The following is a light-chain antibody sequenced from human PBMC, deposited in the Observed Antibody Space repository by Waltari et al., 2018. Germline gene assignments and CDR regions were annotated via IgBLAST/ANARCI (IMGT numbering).Light chain of an antibody. J-gene: IGLJ3*02. CDR1: SKNDGAEG. CDR3: SAWDGSLNTWL. V-gene: IGLV10-54*04. CDR2: RNT. Sequence: QAGLTQPPSVSKGLRKTATLPRSGNSKNDGAEGAYWLQQHQGHPPKVLSYRNTHRPSGVSERFSASRSGNTASLTISGLQPEDEADYYCSAWDGSLNTWLFGGGTKLTVL.